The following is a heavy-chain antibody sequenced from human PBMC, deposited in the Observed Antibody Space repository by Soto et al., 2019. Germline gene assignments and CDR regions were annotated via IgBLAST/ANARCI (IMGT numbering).Heavy chain of an antibody. D-gene: IGHD4-17*01. Sequence: RASVKVSCKASGYTFTGYYMHWVRPAPGQGLEWMGWINPNSGGTNYAQKFQGRVTMTRDTSISTAYMELSRLRSDDTAVYYCARDLDYGDYEYYFDYWGQGTLVTVSS. CDR2: INPNSGGT. CDR3: ARDLDYGDYEYYFDY. J-gene: IGHJ4*02. CDR1: GYTFTGYY. V-gene: IGHV1-2*02.